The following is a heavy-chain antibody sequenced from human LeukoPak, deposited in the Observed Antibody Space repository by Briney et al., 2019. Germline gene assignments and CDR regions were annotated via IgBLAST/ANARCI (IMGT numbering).Heavy chain of an antibody. CDR1: GFTFDDYA. D-gene: IGHD3-22*01. Sequence: GGSLRLSCAASGFTFDDYAMHWVRQAPGKGLEWVSGISWNSGSIGYADSVKGRFTISRDNAKNSLYLQMNSLRAEDTALYYCAHSSGYSFDFDYWGQGTLDTVSS. CDR2: ISWNSGSI. J-gene: IGHJ4*02. V-gene: IGHV3-9*01. CDR3: AHSSGYSFDFDY.